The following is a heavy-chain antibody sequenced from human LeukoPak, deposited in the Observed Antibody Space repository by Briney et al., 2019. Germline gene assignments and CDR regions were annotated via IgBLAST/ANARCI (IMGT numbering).Heavy chain of an antibody. V-gene: IGHV4-34*01. Sequence: NASETLSLTCAVYGGSFSGYYWSWIRQPPGKGLEWIGEINHSGSTNYNPSLKSRVTISVDTSKNQFSLKLSSVTAADTAVYYCARVTNSPDNYYYYYMDVWGKGTTVTVSS. CDR3: ARVTNSPDNYYYYYMDV. J-gene: IGHJ6*03. CDR2: INHSGST. D-gene: IGHD2/OR15-2a*01. CDR1: GGSFSGYY.